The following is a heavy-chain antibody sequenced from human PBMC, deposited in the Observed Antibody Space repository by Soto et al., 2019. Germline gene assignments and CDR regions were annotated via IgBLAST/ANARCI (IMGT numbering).Heavy chain of an antibody. J-gene: IGHJ6*02. V-gene: IGHV4-59*01. CDR1: GGSSSSYY. CDR3: ARDLWGYCGADCYPLDV. D-gene: IGHD2-21*02. Sequence: SETLSLTCTVAGGSSSSYYWSWIRQPPGKGLEWIGYMYNTGSTIYNPSLKSRVTISVDTSKNQFSLKLNSVTAADTAVYYCARDLWGYCGADCYPLDVWGQGTTVTVSS. CDR2: MYNTGST.